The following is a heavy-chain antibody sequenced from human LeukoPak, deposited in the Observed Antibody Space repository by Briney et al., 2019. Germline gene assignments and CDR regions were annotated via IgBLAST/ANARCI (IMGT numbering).Heavy chain of an antibody. CDR1: GLSFSDKW. V-gene: IGHV3-74*01. CDR2: INPDGSVT. Sequence: QPGGSLRLSCAACGLSFSDKWMHWVRQVPGKGLMWVARINPDGSVTSCAASVKGRFTISRDNSKSSLYLEMNNLRVEDTALYYCARDFLLESPGDDFDFWGQGTLVTVSS. CDR3: ARDFLLESPGDDFDF. J-gene: IGHJ4*02. D-gene: IGHD1-1*01.